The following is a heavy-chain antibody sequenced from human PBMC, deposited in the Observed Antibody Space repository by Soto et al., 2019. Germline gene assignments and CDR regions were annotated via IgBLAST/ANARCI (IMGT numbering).Heavy chain of an antibody. CDR2: INAHSGGT. CDR1: GFSFTGDY. CDR3: AKDLTRQLAYWLDP. D-gene: IGHD6-6*01. V-gene: IGHV1-2*02. J-gene: IGHJ6*02. Sequence: ASVKVSCKASGFSFTGDYIHWLRQAPGQGLEWMGWINAHSGGTEYAQKFQGRVTLTRDTSISTAYMTLSSLRSDDTAIYYCAKDLTRQLAYWLDPWGQGTTVTVSS.